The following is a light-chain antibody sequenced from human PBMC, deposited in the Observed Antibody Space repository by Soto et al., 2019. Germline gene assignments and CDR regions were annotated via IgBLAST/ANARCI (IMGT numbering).Light chain of an antibody. CDR2: GAS. CDR1: QSVSSNY. V-gene: IGKV3-20*01. CDR3: QQYGSSPPLT. Sequence: IVLTHSPGTLSFSPPQPSILSCSSSQSVSSNYLAWYQQKPGQAPRLLIYGASSRATGIPDRFSGSGSGTDFTLTISRLEPEDFVVYYCQQYGSSPPLTFGGGTKV. J-gene: IGKJ4*01.